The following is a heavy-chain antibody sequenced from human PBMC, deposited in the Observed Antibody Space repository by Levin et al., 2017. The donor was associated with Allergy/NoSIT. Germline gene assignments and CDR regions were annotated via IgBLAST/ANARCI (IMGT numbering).Heavy chain of an antibody. D-gene: IGHD6-19*01. J-gene: IGHJ3*02. CDR2: INPNSGGT. CDR1: GFTLTGYY. CDR3: ARDRRVALAGRGTDAFDI. Sequence: TGGSLRLSCQASGFTLTGYYMVWVRQAPGQGFEWMGRINPNSGGTNYAQKFQGRVTLSRDTSINAAYMDLSSLNPDDTAMYYCARDRRVALAGRGTDAFDIWGQGTMITVSS. V-gene: IGHV1-2*06.